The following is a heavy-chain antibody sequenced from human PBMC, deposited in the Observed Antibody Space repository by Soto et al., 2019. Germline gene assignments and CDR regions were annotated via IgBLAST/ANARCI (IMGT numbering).Heavy chain of an antibody. V-gene: IGHV3-23*01. D-gene: IGHD2-2*01. Sequence: PGGSLRLSCAASGFTFSNYAMGWVRQAPGKGPEWFSAITGGGGDTYYADSVRGRFTISRDNSNNALYLQMNSLRVEDTAVYYCAKGSSSSRPYYFDCWAQGTLVTVSS. CDR2: ITGGGGDT. CDR3: AKGSSSSRPYYFDC. J-gene: IGHJ4*02. CDR1: GFTFSNYA.